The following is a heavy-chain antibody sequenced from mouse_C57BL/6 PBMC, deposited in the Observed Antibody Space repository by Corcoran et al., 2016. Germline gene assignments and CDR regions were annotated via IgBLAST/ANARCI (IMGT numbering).Heavy chain of an antibody. Sequence: QVQLQQSGAELVKPGASVKISCKASGYAFSSYWMNWVKQRPGKGLEWIGQIYPGDGDTNYNGKFKGKATLTADKSSSTAYMQLSSLTSEDSAVYFCARSPTTVVATRYYFDYWGQGTTLTVSS. CDR1: GYAFSSYW. CDR3: ARSPTTVVATRYYFDY. D-gene: IGHD1-1*01. CDR2: IYPGDGDT. V-gene: IGHV1-80*01. J-gene: IGHJ2*01.